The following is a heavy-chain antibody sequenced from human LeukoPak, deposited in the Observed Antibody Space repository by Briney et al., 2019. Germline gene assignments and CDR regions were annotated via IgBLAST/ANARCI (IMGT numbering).Heavy chain of an antibody. J-gene: IGHJ3*01. CDR2: TRGSGDGT. V-gene: IGHV3-23*01. Sequence: PGGSLRLSCAASGFTFSSFAMTWVRQAPGKGLEWVSSTRGSGDGTSYADSVNGRFTMSRDNSKNTLYLQMNSLRAEDTAIYYCGRDPNGDYVGAFDFWGQGTLVTVSS. CDR1: GFTFSSFA. CDR3: GRDPNGDYVGAFDF. D-gene: IGHD4-17*01.